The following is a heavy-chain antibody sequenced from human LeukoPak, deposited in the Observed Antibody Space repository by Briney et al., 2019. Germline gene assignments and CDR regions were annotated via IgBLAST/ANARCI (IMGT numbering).Heavy chain of an antibody. CDR3: ARWVPYCSGGSCYSVEPYYYYGMDV. D-gene: IGHD2-15*01. CDR1: RYTFTSSG. J-gene: IGHJ6*02. Sequence: ASVKVSCKASRYTFTSSGISCVRQAPGQGLEWRGWISAYNGNTHYAQKLQGRVTMTTDTSTSTAYMELRSLRSDDTAVYYCARWVPYCSGGSCYSVEPYYYYGMDVWGQGTTVTVSS. CDR2: ISAYNGNT. V-gene: IGHV1-18*01.